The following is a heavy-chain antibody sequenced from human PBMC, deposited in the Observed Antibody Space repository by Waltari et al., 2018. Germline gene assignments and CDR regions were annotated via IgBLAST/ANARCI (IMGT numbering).Heavy chain of an antibody. CDR2: IHHSGSA. V-gene: IGHV4-38-2*02. D-gene: IGHD1-20*01. J-gene: IGHJ3*02. CDR1: GYSVSSAYY. CDR3: ARDRSIISRFAFDI. Sequence: QVQLQESGPGLVKPSETLSLTCSVSGYSVSSAYYWGWIRQPPGKGMEWIGSIHHSGSAYYRLSLRSVDTISRDTSTNQFSLQLISLTAADTAVFYCARDRSIISRFAFDIWGPGTMVTVSS.